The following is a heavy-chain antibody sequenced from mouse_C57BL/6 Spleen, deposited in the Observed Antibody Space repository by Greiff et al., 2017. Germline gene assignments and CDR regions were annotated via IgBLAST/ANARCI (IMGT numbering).Heavy chain of an antibody. V-gene: IGHV1-19*01. J-gene: IGHJ1*03. Sequence: EVQLVESGPVLVKPGASVKMSCKASGYTFTDYYMNWVKQSHGKSLEWIGVINPYNGGTSYNQKFKGKATLTVDKSSSTAYMELNSLTSEDSAVYYCARRALLRLSGGYFDVWGTGTTVTVSS. D-gene: IGHD1-2*01. CDR1: GYTFTDYY. CDR3: ARRALLRLSGGYFDV. CDR2: INPYNGGT.